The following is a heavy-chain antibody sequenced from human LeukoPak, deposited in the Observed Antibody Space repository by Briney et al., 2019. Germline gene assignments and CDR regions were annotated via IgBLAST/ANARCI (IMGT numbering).Heavy chain of an antibody. V-gene: IGHV3-64*02. J-gene: IGHJ4*02. CDR2: ITSNGGST. D-gene: IGHD1-26*01. CDR3: ARGSRGSYPN. CDR1: GFTFSSYG. Sequence: PGGSLRLSCAASGFTFSSYGMHWVRQAPGKGLEYVSGITSNGGSTYYGDSVKGRFTISRDSSKNILYLQMGSLRDEDMAVYYCARGSRGSYPNWGQGTLVTVSS.